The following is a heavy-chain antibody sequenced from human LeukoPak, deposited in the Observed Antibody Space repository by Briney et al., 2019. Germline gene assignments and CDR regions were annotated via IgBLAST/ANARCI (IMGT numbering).Heavy chain of an antibody. J-gene: IGHJ4*02. V-gene: IGHV3-7*01. CDR2: IKQDGSEK. D-gene: IGHD5-24*01. CDR3: AREMATITCYFDY. Sequence: GSLRLSCAASGFTFSSYWMSWVRQAPGKGLEWVANIKQDGSEKYYVDSVKGRFTISRDNAKNSLYLQMNSLRAEDTAVYYCAREMATITCYFDYWGQGTLVTVSS. CDR1: GFTFSSYW.